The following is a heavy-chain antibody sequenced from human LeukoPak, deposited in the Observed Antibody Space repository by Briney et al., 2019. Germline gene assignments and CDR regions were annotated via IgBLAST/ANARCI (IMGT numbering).Heavy chain of an antibody. CDR3: ARDYYYGSGRNWFDP. CDR1: GGSISSYY. Sequence: SETLSLTCTVSGGSISSYYWSWIRQPPGKGLEWIGYIYYSGSTNYNPSLKSRVTISADTSKNQFSLKLSSVTAADTAVYYCARDYYYGSGRNWFDPWGQGTLVTVSS. D-gene: IGHD3-10*01. V-gene: IGHV4-59*08. J-gene: IGHJ5*02. CDR2: IYYSGST.